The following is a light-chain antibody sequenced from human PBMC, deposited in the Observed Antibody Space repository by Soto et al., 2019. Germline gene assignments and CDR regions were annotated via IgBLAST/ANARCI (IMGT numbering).Light chain of an antibody. V-gene: IGLV2-14*03. CDR2: DVT. Sequence: QSALTQPASVSGSAGQSITISCTGTSSDVGGYNYVSWCQQYPGKNPKLIIYDVTHRPPDVSHRFSGSKSGDTASLTISGLQDEDEAGYYCSSYTSSRTLVFGGGIKLTV. CDR3: SSYTSSRTLV. J-gene: IGLJ2*01. CDR1: SSDVGGYNY.